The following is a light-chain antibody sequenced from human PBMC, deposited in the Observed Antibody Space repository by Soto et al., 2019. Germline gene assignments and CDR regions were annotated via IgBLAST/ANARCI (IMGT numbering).Light chain of an antibody. V-gene: IGKV3D-20*01. Sequence: SLSPSAVSEYPRDRATLSCRASQTLLRGYLAWYQQRPGLAPRLIIYDVSKRATDIPDRFSGSGSGTDFTLSIPRVEPEDFAVYYCQNYDGSWPVGQGTKVAIK. CDR1: QTLLRGY. CDR2: DVS. CDR3: QNYDGSWP. J-gene: IGKJ1*01.